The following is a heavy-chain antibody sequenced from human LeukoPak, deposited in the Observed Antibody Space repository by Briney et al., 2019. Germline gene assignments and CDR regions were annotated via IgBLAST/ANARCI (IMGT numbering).Heavy chain of an antibody. CDR2: SIPIFGTA. Sequence: SVKVSCKASGGTFSGYAISWVRQAPGQGLEWMGGSIPIFGTANYAQKFQGRVTINTDESTNTDYMKLRSLRSEDTAVYYCARGGESPAMARFDYWGQGTLVTVSS. D-gene: IGHD5-18*01. CDR1: GGTFSGYA. J-gene: IGHJ4*02. V-gene: IGHV1-69*05. CDR3: ARGGESPAMARFDY.